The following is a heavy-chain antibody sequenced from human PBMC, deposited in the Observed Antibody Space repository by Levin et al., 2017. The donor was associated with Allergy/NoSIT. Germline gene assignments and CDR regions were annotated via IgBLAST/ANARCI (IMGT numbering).Heavy chain of an antibody. V-gene: IGHV3-11*01. CDR3: GRAYGSFDY. D-gene: IGHD3-10*01. CDR1: GFTLSDYY. Sequence: GGSLRLSCAASGFTLSDYYMNWIRQSPGKGLEWISYTSNSGTTIYYADSVKGRFTISRDNAKNSLYPQMDSLRADDTAVYYCGRAYGSFDYWGQGTLVTVSS. CDR2: TSNSGTTI. J-gene: IGHJ4*02.